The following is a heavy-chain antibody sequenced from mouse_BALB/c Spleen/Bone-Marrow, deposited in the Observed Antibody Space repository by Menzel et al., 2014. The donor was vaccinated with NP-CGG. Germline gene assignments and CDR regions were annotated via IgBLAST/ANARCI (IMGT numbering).Heavy chain of an antibody. CDR2: IDPANGHT. J-gene: IGHJ2*01. CDR3: ARNWYEGVDY. Sequence: EVKLMESGAELVKPGASVKLSCTASGFNIKDTYMHWVKQRPEQGLEWIGRIDPANGHTKYDPKFQGKATITADTSSNTAYLRLSSLTSEDTAVYYCARNWYEGVDYWGQGTTLTVSS. V-gene: IGHV14-3*02. CDR1: GFNIKDTY. D-gene: IGHD2-14*01.